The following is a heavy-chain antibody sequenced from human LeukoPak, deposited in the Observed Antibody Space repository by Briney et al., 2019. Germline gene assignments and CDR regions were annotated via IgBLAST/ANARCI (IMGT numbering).Heavy chain of an antibody. CDR1: GFIFRSYD. D-gene: IGHD2-8*02. Sequence: GGSLRLSCAASGFIFRSYDMSWVRQAPGKGLAWVSTITGSGGSTYYADSVKGRFTISRDNSKNTLYLQMNSLRAEDTAIYYCATYRQVLLPFESWGQGTLVTVSS. CDR3: ATYRQVLLPFES. J-gene: IGHJ4*02. CDR2: ITGSGGST. V-gene: IGHV3-23*01.